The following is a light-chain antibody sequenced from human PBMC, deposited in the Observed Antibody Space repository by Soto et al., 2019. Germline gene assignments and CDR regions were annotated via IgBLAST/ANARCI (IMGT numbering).Light chain of an antibody. Sequence: EIVMTQSPATVSVSRLEGGAVGFMASQGIKDYVAWFQQKPGQAPRLLIYGASTRATAIPARFSGSGSGTEFTLSISSLQSEDFAVYYCQQRSNWPPITFGQGTRLEI. V-gene: IGKV3-15*01. CDR2: GAS. CDR3: QQRSNWPPIT. J-gene: IGKJ5*01. CDR1: QGIKDY.